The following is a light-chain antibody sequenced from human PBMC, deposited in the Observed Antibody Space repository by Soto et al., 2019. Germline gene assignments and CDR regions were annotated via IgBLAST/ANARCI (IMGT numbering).Light chain of an antibody. V-gene: IGLV2-14*01. J-gene: IGLJ2*01. CDR1: SSDVGGYNY. CDR2: EVS. CDR3: SSDTSSSTDVV. Sequence: QSALTQPASVSGSPGQSITISCTGTSSDVGGYNYVSWYQQHPGKAPKLMIYEVSNRPSGVSNRFSGSKSGNTASLTISGLQAEDEADYYCSSDTSSSTDVVFGGGTKLPVL.